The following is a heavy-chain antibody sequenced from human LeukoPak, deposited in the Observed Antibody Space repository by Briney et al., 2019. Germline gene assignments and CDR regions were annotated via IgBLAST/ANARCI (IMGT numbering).Heavy chain of an antibody. J-gene: IGHJ4*02. D-gene: IGHD6-19*01. Sequence: PGTSLRLSCAASGFMFSTYGMHWVRQAPGKGLEWVAVIRNDGTNKLYTDSVKGRFTISRDNSKNMVSLQMNSLSAEDTAVYYCARDMSSGWYHLFDYWGQGTLVTVSS. CDR2: IRNDGTNK. CDR1: GFMFSTYG. V-gene: IGHV3-33*01. CDR3: ARDMSSGWYHLFDY.